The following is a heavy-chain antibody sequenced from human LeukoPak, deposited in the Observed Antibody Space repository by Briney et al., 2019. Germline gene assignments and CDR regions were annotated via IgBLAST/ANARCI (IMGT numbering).Heavy chain of an antibody. Sequence: SETLSLTCAVYGGSFSGYYWSWIRQPPGKGLEWIGEINHNGVTNYNPSLKSRVTISVDRSKNQFSLNLNSLTAADTAVYYCARAFLVGYSPEQYFFDYWGQGALVTVSS. CDR2: INHNGVT. CDR1: GGSFSGYY. V-gene: IGHV4-34*01. J-gene: IGHJ4*02. D-gene: IGHD1-26*01. CDR3: ARAFLVGYSPEQYFFDY.